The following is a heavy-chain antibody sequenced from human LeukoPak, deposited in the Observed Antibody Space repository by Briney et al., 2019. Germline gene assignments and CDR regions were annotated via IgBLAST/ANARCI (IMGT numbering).Heavy chain of an antibody. CDR2: IYNSGST. CDR1: GASITSFY. Sequence: SETLSLTCTVSGASITSFYWNWVRQPPGKGLEWIGDIYNSGSTNYNPWLKSRVAISVDTSKNQLSLKLSYITAADTAVYYCARRLNDILSGFMGFDIWGQGTMVTVSS. D-gene: IGHD3-9*01. CDR3: ARRLNDILSGFMGFDI. V-gene: IGHV4-59*08. J-gene: IGHJ3*02.